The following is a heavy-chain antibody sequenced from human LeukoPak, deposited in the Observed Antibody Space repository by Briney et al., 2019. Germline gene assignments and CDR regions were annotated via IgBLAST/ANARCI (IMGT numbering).Heavy chain of an antibody. CDR2: INHSGST. V-gene: IGHV4-34*01. CDR1: GGSFSGYY. CDR3: ARGISPNADSYYFDY. J-gene: IGHJ4*02. Sequence: KPSETLSLTCAVYGGSFSGYYRSWIRQPPGKGLEWIGEINHSGSTNYNPPLKSRVTISVDTSKNQFSLKLSSVTAADTAVYYCARGISPNADSYYFDYWGQGTLVTVSS.